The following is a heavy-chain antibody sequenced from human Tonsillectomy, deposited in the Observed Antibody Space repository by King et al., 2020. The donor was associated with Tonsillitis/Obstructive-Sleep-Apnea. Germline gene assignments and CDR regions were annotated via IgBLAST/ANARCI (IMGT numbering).Heavy chain of an antibody. CDR2: ISYDGSNK. CDR1: GFIFRDYP. Sequence: QLVQSGGGVVQPGRSLRLSCAASGFIFRDYPMHWIRQTPDKGLEWVAVISYDGSNKYYADSVKGRFTISRDNSNNTLSLQMDSLRAKDTAKYYCARDLVRYGDYAFECFQSWGQGTLVIVTS. V-gene: IGHV3-30*01. CDR3: ARDLVRYGDYAFECFQS. D-gene: IGHD4-17*01. J-gene: IGHJ1*01.